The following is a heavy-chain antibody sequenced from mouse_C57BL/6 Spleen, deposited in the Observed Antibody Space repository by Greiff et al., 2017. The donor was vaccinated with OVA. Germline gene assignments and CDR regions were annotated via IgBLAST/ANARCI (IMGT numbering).Heavy chain of an antibody. CDR2: IDPSDSYT. CDR3: AGVSNWDLFAY. D-gene: IGHD4-1*01. V-gene: IGHV1-59*01. CDR1: GYTFTSYW. Sequence: QVQLQQPGAELVRPGTSVKLSCKASGYTFTSYWMHWVKQRPGQGLEWIGVIDPSDSYTNYNQKFKGKATLTVDTSSSTAYMQLSSLTSEDSAVYYCAGVSNWDLFAYWGQGTLVTVSA. J-gene: IGHJ3*01.